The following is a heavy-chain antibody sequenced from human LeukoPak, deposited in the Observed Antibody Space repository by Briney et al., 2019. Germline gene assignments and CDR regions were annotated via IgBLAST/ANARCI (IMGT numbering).Heavy chain of an antibody. CDR2: ISGSGGST. Sequence: GGSLRLSCAASGFTFSSYAMSWVRQAPGKGLEWVSAISGSGGSTYYADSVKGRFTISRDNSKNTLYLQMNSLRAEDTALYYCAKDLGVDSSSWSELLGLDFDFWGQGTLFTVSS. D-gene: IGHD6-13*01. V-gene: IGHV3-23*01. J-gene: IGHJ4*02. CDR1: GFTFSSYA. CDR3: AKDLGVDSSSWSELLGLDFDF.